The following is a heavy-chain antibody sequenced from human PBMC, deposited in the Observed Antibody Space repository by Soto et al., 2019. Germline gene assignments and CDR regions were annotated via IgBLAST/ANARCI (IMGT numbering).Heavy chain of an antibody. V-gene: IGHV1-3*01. CDR1: GYTFTSYA. Sequence: QVQLVQSGAEVKKPGASVKVSCKASGYTFTSYAMHWVRQAPGQRLEWMGWINAGNGNTKYSQKFQGRVTITRDTSASTAYMELSSPRSEDTAVYYCARVGSSSWYSNFDYWGQGTLVTVSS. CDR2: INAGNGNT. J-gene: IGHJ4*02. CDR3: ARVGSSSWYSNFDY. D-gene: IGHD6-13*01.